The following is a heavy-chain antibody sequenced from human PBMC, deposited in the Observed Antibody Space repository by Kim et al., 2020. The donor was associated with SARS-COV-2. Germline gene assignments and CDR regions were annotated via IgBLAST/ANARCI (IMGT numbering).Heavy chain of an antibody. D-gene: IGHD3-22*01. V-gene: IGHV3-48*02. J-gene: IGHJ4*02. CDR3: ARRYYYDSSGYYFLDY. Sequence: SVRGRFPISRDNAKNSLYLQMNSLGDEETAVYYCARRYYYDSSGYYFLDYWGQGTLVTVSS.